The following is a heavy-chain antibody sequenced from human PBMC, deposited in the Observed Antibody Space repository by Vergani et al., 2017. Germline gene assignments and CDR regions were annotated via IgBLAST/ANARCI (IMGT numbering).Heavy chain of an antibody. D-gene: IGHD1-26*01. J-gene: IGHJ3*02. V-gene: IGHV3-74*01. Sequence: EVQLVESGGGLVQPGGSLRLSCAASGFTFSSYWMHWVRQAPGKGLVWVSRIHSDGSSTSYADSVKGRFTISRDNAKKTLKLQMKSLRAEDTAVYYCARDWGGVGATTEAFDIWGQGTMVTVSS. CDR3: ARDWGGVGATTEAFDI. CDR1: GFTFSSYW. CDR2: IHSDGSST.